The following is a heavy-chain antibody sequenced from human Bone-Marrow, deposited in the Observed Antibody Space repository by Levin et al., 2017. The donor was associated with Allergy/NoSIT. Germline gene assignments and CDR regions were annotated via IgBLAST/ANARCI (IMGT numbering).Heavy chain of an antibody. V-gene: IGHV3-30*04. Sequence: PGGSLRLSCAASGFTFSSYAMHWVRQAPGKGLEWVAVISYDGSNKYYADSVKGRFTISRDNSKNTLYLQMNSLRAEDTAVYYCASRGNEWEPIDYWGQGTLVTVSS. CDR3: ASRGNEWEPIDY. CDR1: GFTFSSYA. CDR2: ISYDGSNK. D-gene: IGHD1-26*01. J-gene: IGHJ4*02.